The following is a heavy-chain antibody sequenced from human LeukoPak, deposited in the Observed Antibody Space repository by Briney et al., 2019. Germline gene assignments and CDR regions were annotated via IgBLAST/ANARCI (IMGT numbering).Heavy chain of an antibody. CDR3: AKDRKSGSKKVYYFDY. CDR2: IRYDGSNK. D-gene: IGHD1-26*01. J-gene: IGHJ4*02. CDR1: GFTFSSYG. Sequence: QPGGSLRLSCAASGFTFSSYGMHWARHAPGKGLEWVAFIRYDGSNKYYADSVKGRFTISRDNSKNTLYLQMNSLRAEDTAVYYCAKDRKSGSKKVYYFDYWGQGTLVTVSS. V-gene: IGHV3-30*02.